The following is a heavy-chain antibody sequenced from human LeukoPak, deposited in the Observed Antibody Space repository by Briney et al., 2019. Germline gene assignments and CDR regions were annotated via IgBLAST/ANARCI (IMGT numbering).Heavy chain of an antibody. CDR1: GFTFSSYS. Sequence: GGSLRLSCAASGFTFSSYSMNWVRQAPGKGLEWVSSISSSSSYIYYADSVKGRFTISRDNAKNSLYLQMNSLRAEDTAVYYCAREREMATIWVCDYFDYWGQGTLVTVSS. V-gene: IGHV3-21*01. CDR3: AREREMATIWVCDYFDY. CDR2: ISSSSSYI. D-gene: IGHD5-24*01. J-gene: IGHJ4*02.